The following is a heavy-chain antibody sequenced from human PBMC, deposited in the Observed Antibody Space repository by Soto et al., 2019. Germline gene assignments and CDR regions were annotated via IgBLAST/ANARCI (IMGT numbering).Heavy chain of an antibody. D-gene: IGHD2-2*03. Sequence: GSLRLSCSASVFTFSSYSMNWVRQAPGKGLEWVSSISSSSSYIYYADSVKGRFTISRGNAKNSLYLQMNSLRAEDTAVYYWAMGHTGYCSSTSGLNCVDPSGQGTLVTVSA. CDR2: ISSSSSYI. V-gene: IGHV3-21*01. CDR3: AMGHTGYCSSTSGLNCVDP. J-gene: IGHJ5*02. CDR1: VFTFSSYS.